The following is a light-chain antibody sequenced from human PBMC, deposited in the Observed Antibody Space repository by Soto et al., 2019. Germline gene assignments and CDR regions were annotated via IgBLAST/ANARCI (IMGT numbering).Light chain of an antibody. CDR2: EVS. CDR3: SSYTAGGTI. Sequence: QSVLTQPAAVSGSPGQSIIISCTGTSGDVGGYYYVSWYQQLPGKAPKLMISEVSNRPSGVSNRFSGSKSGNTASLTVSGLQAEDEADYYCSSYTAGGTIFGTGTKVTV. J-gene: IGLJ1*01. V-gene: IGLV2-14*01. CDR1: SGDVGGYYY.